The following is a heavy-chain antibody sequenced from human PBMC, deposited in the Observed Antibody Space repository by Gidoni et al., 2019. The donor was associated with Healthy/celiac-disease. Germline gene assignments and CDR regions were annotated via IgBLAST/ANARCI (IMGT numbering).Heavy chain of an antibody. J-gene: IGHJ4*02. Sequence: QVQLQESGPGLVKPSATLSLTCTVSGGSISSYYWSWIRQPPGKGLEWIGYIYYSGSTNYNPSLKSRVTISVDTSKNQFSLKLSSVTAADTAVYYCARGSYHFDYWGQGTLVTVSS. CDR2: IYYSGST. CDR3: ARGSYHFDY. CDR1: GGSISSYY. D-gene: IGHD3-10*01. V-gene: IGHV4-59*01.